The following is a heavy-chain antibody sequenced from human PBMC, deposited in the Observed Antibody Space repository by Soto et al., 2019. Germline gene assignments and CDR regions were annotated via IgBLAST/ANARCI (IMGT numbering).Heavy chain of an antibody. CDR2: ISKRGDSI. CDR3: ARESEDLTSNFDY. V-gene: IGHV3-48*03. Sequence: PGGSLRLSCAASGFTFSSYAMNWVRQTPGKGLEWVSHISKRGDSIYYGDSMKGRFTISRDNAKNSLYLEMNSLRAEDTAVYYCARESEDLTSNFDYWGQGTLVTVSS. J-gene: IGHJ4*02. CDR1: GFTFSSYA.